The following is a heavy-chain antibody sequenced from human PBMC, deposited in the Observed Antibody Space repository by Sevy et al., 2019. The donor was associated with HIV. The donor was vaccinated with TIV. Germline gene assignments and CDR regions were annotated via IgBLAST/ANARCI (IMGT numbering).Heavy chain of an antibody. D-gene: IGHD1-26*01. V-gene: IGHV3-30-3*01. CDR1: GFSIRDFA. Sequence: GGSLRLSCVASGFSIRDFAVHWVRQGPGKGLEWVAIMSYVGGSEKYAASVEGRFTISRDNSKNMLSLQINSLKPEDTAVYYCARDGGYSIKWYPLYWGHGTLVTVSS. J-gene: IGHJ4*01. CDR2: MSYVGGSE. CDR3: ARDGGYSIKWYPLY.